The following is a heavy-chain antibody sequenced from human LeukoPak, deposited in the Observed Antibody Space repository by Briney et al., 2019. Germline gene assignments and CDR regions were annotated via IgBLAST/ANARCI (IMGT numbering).Heavy chain of an antibody. J-gene: IGHJ4*02. CDR3: AKKAPFPGESPRPCFDY. CDR1: GFTFSSYA. CDR2: ISGSGGST. D-gene: IGHD3-10*01. V-gene: IGHV3-23*01. Sequence: GGSLRLSCAASGFTFSSYAMSWVRQAPGKGLGWVSAISGSGGSTYYADSVKGRFTISRDNSKKTLYLQMNSLRAEDTAVYYCAKKAPFPGESPRPCFDYWGQGTLVTVSS.